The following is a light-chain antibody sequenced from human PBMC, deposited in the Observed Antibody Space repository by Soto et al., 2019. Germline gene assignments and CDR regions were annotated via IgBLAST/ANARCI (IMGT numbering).Light chain of an antibody. Sequence: DIPMTQSPSTLSASVGDRATITCRASQSIGIWLAWYQQKPGKAPNLLIYKASSLETGVPSRFSGSGSGTEFTLTISSLQPDDFATYYCQQYNTYSPWAFGQGTKVEIK. J-gene: IGKJ1*01. V-gene: IGKV1-5*03. CDR2: KAS. CDR3: QQYNTYSPWA. CDR1: QSIGIW.